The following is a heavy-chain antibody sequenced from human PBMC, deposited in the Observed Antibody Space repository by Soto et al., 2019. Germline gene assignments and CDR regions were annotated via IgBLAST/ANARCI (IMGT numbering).Heavy chain of an antibody. CDR3: ARELDPSDGGNSLSLDY. V-gene: IGHV1-69*13. Sequence: QVQLVQSGAEVKKPGSSVTVSCKASGGTFSTYGMNWVRLAPGQGLEWMGGIIPKFGSTNYAQKFQGRVTITADDSTHTAYTELNYLRSQDTAVYFCARELDPSDGGNSLSLDYWGQGTLVTVSS. CDR1: GGTFSTYG. CDR2: IIPKFGST. D-gene: IGHD2-21*01. J-gene: IGHJ4*02.